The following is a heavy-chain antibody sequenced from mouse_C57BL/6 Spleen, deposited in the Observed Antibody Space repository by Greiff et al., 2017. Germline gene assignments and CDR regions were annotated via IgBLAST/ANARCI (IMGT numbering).Heavy chain of an antibody. V-gene: IGHV1-69*01. CDR1: GYTFTRYW. J-gene: IGHJ3*01. Sequence: QVQLQQPGAELVMPGASVKLSCKASGYTFTRYWMHWVKQRPGQGLEWIGEIDPSDSYTNYNQKFKGKSTLTVDKSSSTAYMQLSSLTSEDSAVYYCARRNGGAWFAYWGQGTLVTVSA. CDR2: IDPSDSYT. CDR3: ARRNGGAWFAY.